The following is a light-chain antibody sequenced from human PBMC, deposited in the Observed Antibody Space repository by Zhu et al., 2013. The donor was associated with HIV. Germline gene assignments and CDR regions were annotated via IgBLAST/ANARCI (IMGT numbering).Light chain of an antibody. CDR3: GTWDTSLSAGV. Sequence: QSVLTQPPSVSGAPGQRVTISCTGSSSNIGAGYDVHWYQQLPGTAPKLLIYGNSNRPSGVPDRFSGSKSGTSATLGISALQTGDEANYFCGTWDTSLSAGVFGGGTKLTVL. V-gene: IGLV1-40*01. J-gene: IGLJ3*02. CDR1: SSNIGAGYD. CDR2: GNS.